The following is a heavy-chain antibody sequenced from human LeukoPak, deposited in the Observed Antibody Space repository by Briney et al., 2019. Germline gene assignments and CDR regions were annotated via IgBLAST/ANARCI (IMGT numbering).Heavy chain of an antibody. J-gene: IGHJ4*02. CDR3: AKGPAYSSSWYSLLGDY. D-gene: IGHD6-13*01. Sequence: GGSLRLSCAASGFIFNNYWMTWVRQAPGRGLEWVANTNEDGSAKYYVGSVKGRFTISRDNSKNTLYLQMNSLRAEDTAVYYCAKGPAYSSSWYSLLGDYWGQGTLVTVSS. CDR1: GFIFNNYW. CDR2: TNEDGSAK. V-gene: IGHV3-7*01.